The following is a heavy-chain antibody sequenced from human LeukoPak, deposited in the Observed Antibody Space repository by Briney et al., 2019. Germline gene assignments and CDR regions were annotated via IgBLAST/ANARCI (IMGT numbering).Heavy chain of an antibody. CDR2: VIRDGSFT. J-gene: IGHJ4*02. V-gene: IGHV3-74*01. CDR1: GFTFRSYW. CDR3: VRDGDDFNFDY. D-gene: IGHD5-24*01. Sequence: GGSLRLSRAASGFTFRSYWMHWVRQAPGKGLEWVSRVIRDGSFTNYADSVKGRFTISRDNAKNTLYLQMSSLRSEDTAVYFCVRDGDDFNFDYWGQGGLVTVSS.